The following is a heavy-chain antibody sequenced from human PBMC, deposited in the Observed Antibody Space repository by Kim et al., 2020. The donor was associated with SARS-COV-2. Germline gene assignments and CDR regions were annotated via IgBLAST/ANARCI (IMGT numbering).Heavy chain of an antibody. J-gene: IGHJ4*02. CDR2: IYYSGST. V-gene: IGHV4-39*01. Sequence: SETLSLTCTVSGGSISSSSYYWGWIRQPPGKGLEWIGSIYYSGSTYYNPSLKSRVTISVDTSKNQFSLKLSSVTAADTAVYYCARLRAMPVGVVIRGNYFDHWGQGTLVTVSS. CDR3: ARLRAMPVGVVIRGNYFDH. D-gene: IGHD3-3*01. CDR1: GGSISSSSYY.